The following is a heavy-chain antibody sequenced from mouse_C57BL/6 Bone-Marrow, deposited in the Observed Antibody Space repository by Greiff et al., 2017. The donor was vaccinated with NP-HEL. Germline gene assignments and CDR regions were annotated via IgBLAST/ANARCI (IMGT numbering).Heavy chain of an antibody. V-gene: IGHV1-15*01. Sequence: QVQLQQSGAELVRPGASVTLSCKASGYTFTDYEMHWVKQTPVHGLEWIGAIDPETGGTAYNQKFKGQAILTADQSSSTAYMELRSLTSEDSTVYYCTREGFYGNYFYAMDYWGQGTSVTVSS. CDR1: GYTFTDYE. CDR3: TREGFYGNYFYAMDY. J-gene: IGHJ4*01. CDR2: IDPETGGT. D-gene: IGHD2-1*01.